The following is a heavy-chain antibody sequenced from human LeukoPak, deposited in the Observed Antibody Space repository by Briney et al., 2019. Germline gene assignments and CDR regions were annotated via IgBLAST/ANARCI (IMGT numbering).Heavy chain of an antibody. CDR2: IYSGGST. CDR3: AKITMVRGVGGDFDY. D-gene: IGHD3-10*01. J-gene: IGHJ4*02. Sequence: PGGSLRLSCAASGFTVSSNYMSWVRQAPGKGLEWVSVIYSGGSTYYADSVKGRFTISRDNSKNTLYLQMNSLRAEDTAVYYCAKITMVRGVGGDFDYWGQGTLVTVSS. V-gene: IGHV3-53*01. CDR1: GFTVSSNY.